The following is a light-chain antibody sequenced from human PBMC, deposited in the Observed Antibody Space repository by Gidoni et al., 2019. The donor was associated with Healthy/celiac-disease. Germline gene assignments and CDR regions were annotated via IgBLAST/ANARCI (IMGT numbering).Light chain of an antibody. CDR3: QAWDSSTVV. V-gene: IGLV3-1*01. CDR1: KLGDKY. Sequence: YELTQPPSVSVSPGQTASITCSGDKLGDKYARWYQQKPGQSPVLVIYQDSKRPSGIPERFSGSNSGNTATLTISGTQAMDEADYYCQAWDSSTVVFGGGTKLTVL. J-gene: IGLJ2*01. CDR2: QDS.